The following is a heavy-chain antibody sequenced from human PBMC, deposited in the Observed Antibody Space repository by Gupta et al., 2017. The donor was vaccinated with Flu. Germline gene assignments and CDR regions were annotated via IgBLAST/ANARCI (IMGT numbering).Heavy chain of an antibody. V-gene: IGHV1-69*06. CDR3: ARGDTVVVPAAIGPGAFDI. CDR1: GGTFSSYA. CDR2: IIPIFGTA. Sequence: QVQLVQSGAEVKKPGSSVKVSCKASGGTFSSYAISWVRQAPGQGLEWMGGIIPIFGTANYAQKFQGRVTITADKSTSTAYMELSSLRSEDTAVCYCARGDTVVVPAAIGPGAFDIWGQGTMVTVSS. D-gene: IGHD2-2*02. J-gene: IGHJ3*02.